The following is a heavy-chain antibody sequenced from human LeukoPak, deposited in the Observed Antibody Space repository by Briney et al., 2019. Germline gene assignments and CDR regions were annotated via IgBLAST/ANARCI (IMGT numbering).Heavy chain of an antibody. D-gene: IGHD1-1*01. CDR2: ISAYNGNT. CDR1: GYTFTSYG. Sequence: ASVKVSCKASGYTFTSYGINWVRQAPGQGLEWMGRISAYNGNTNYAQKLQGRVTMTTDTSTRTIYMELRSLTSDDTAVYYCAVIPGYNWNDGLRDYWGQGTLVTVSS. V-gene: IGHV1-18*01. J-gene: IGHJ4*02. CDR3: AVIPGYNWNDGLRDY.